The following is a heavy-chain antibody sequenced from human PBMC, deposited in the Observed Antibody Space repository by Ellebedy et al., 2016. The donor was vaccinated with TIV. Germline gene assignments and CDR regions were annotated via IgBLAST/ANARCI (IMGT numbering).Heavy chain of an antibody. D-gene: IGHD2-8*01. Sequence: MPSETLSLTCAVYGGSFSGFYWSWTRQPPGKGLEWIGEINHSGSTNYNPSLKSRVTISVDTSKNQFSVRLSSVTAADTAVYYCARTYSPHCANGVCYMAYYFDYWGQGTLVTVSS. V-gene: IGHV4-34*01. CDR1: GGSFSGFY. CDR2: INHSGST. J-gene: IGHJ4*02. CDR3: ARTYSPHCANGVCYMAYYFDY.